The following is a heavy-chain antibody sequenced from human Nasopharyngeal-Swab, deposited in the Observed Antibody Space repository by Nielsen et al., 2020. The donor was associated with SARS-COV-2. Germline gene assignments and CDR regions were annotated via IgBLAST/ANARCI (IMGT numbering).Heavy chain of an antibody. Sequence: VRQAPGKGLEWVSAISGSGGSTYYADSVKGRFTISRDNSKNTLYLQMNSLRAEDTVVYYCAKREITMVRGVIGYFDYWGQGTLVTVSS. CDR3: AKREITMVRGVIGYFDY. J-gene: IGHJ4*02. V-gene: IGHV3-23*01. CDR2: ISGSGGST. D-gene: IGHD3-10*01.